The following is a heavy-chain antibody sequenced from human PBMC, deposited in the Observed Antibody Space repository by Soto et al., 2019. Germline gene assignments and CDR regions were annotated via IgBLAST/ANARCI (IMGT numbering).Heavy chain of an antibody. CDR1: GYSFMKYG. CDR2: ISPYSGYT. Sequence: ASVKVSCKGFGYSFMKYGINWVRQAPGQGLEWVGWISPYSGYTHSAQKFHGRLTLTTDTAASTAYMELRILRSADTALYYCAREASVLIPAAHPSRFDSWGRGTLVTVSS. V-gene: IGHV1-18*01. CDR3: AREASVLIPAAHPSRFDS. D-gene: IGHD2-2*01. J-gene: IGHJ4*02.